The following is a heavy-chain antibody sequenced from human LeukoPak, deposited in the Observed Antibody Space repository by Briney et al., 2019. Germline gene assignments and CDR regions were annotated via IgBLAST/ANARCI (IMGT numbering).Heavy chain of an antibody. J-gene: IGHJ5*02. CDR3: ARDGGPVGNSLYSWFDP. Sequence: PSETLSLTCTVSGGSITGYYWAWIRQPAGKGLEWIGRIFSSGSTIYSPSLKSRVTMSVDTPKNQLSLSLSSVTAADTAVYYCARDGGPVGNSLYSWFDPWGQGTLVTVSS. D-gene: IGHD1-26*01. V-gene: IGHV4-4*07. CDR1: GGSITGYY. CDR2: IFSSGST.